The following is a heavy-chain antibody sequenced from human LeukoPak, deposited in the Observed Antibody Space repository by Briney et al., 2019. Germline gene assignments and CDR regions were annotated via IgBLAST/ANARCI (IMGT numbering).Heavy chain of an antibody. D-gene: IGHD6-13*01. J-gene: IGHJ4*02. Sequence: ASVKVSCKASGYTFTSYYMNWVRQAPGQGLEWMGWISGNNGNTNYAQKVQGRVTMTTDTSTSTAYMELRSLRSDDTAVYYCARGRAAGTFWLDYWGQGTLVTVSS. CDR3: ARGRAAGTFWLDY. CDR1: GYTFTSYY. V-gene: IGHV1-18*04. CDR2: ISGNNGNT.